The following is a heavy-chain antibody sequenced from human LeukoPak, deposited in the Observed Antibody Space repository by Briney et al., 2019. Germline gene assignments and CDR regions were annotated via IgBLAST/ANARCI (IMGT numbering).Heavy chain of an antibody. V-gene: IGHV1-2*02. CDR1: GYTFTGYY. D-gene: IGHD3-22*01. Sequence: GASVKVPCKASGYTFTGYYMHWVRQAPGQGLEWMGWINPNSGGTNYAQKFQGRVTMTRDTSISTAYMELSRLRSDDTAVYYCARDYYDSSGFDYWGQGTLVTVSS. J-gene: IGHJ4*02. CDR2: INPNSGGT. CDR3: ARDYYDSSGFDY.